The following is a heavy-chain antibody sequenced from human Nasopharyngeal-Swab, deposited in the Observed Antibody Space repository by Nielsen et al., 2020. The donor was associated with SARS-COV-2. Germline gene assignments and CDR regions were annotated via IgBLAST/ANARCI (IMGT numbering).Heavy chain of an antibody. V-gene: IGHV3-23*01. J-gene: IGHJ6*02. CDR1: GFTFSSYA. D-gene: IGHD6-13*01. CDR3: AKDFVGQQTYYYGMDV. Sequence: GESLKISCAASGFTFSSYAMSWVRQAPGKGLEWVSAVSGSGGSTYYADSVKGRFTISRDNSKNTLYLQMNSLRAEDTAVYYCAKDFVGQQTYYYGMDVWGQGTTVTVSS. CDR2: VSGSGGST.